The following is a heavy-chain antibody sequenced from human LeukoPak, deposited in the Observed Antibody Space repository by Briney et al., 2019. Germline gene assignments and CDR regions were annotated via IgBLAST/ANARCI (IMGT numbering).Heavy chain of an antibody. Sequence: GGSLRLSCAASGFTFSSYSMNWVRQAPGKGLEWVSSISSSSSYTYYADSVKGRFTISRDNAKNSLYLQMNSLRAEDTAVYYCARGRHIRSYHYFDYWGQGTLVTVSS. V-gene: IGHV3-21*01. CDR1: GFTFSSYS. J-gene: IGHJ4*02. CDR2: ISSSSSYT. CDR3: ARGRHIRSYHYFDY. D-gene: IGHD1-26*01.